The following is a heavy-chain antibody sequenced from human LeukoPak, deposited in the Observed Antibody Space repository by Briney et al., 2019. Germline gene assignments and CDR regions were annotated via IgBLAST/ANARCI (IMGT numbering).Heavy chain of an antibody. V-gene: IGHV1-2*02. CDR3: ARDLGCSSTSCSDY. Sequence: ASVKVSCKASGYTFTGYYMHWVRQAPGQGLEWMGWINSNSGGTNYAQKFQGRVTMTRDTSISTAYMELSRLRSDDTAVYYCARDLGCSSTSCSDYWGQGTLVTVSS. D-gene: IGHD2-2*01. CDR2: INSNSGGT. J-gene: IGHJ4*02. CDR1: GYTFTGYY.